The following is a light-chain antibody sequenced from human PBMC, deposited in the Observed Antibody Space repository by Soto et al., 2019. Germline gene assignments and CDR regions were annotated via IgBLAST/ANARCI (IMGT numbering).Light chain of an antibody. CDR2: GAS. Sequence: DIVMTQSPATLSVSPGERATLSCRASQSVSGNLAWYQQKPGQAPRLLIYGASTRDTGIPARFSGSGSGTEFTLPIISLQSQDFAVYYCQQYNNCPPWTFGQGTKVEIK. V-gene: IGKV3-15*01. CDR3: QQYNNCPPWT. CDR1: QSVSGN. J-gene: IGKJ1*01.